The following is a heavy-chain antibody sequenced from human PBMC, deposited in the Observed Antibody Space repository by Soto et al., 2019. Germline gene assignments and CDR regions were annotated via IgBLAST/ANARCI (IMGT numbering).Heavy chain of an antibody. CDR3: ARGLGYYDFWSGYPYYYGMDV. Sequence: QVQLQQWGAGLLKPSETLSLTCAVYGGSFSGYYWSWIRQPPGKGLEWIGEINHSGSTNYTPSLKSRLTISVDTSQNQFSLELSSVTAADTAVYYCARGLGYYDFWSGYPYYYGMDVWGQGTTVTVSS. J-gene: IGHJ6*02. CDR2: INHSGST. CDR1: GGSFSGYY. D-gene: IGHD3-3*01. V-gene: IGHV4-34*01.